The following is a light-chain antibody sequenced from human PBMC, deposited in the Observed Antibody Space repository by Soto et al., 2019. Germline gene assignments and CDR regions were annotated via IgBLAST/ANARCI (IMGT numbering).Light chain of an antibody. J-gene: IGKJ1*01. CDR3: QHYKKWCT. Sequence: EIVMTQSPATLSVFQGDRSTLSCTASQSVSSNLDWYQQKPGQAPRLHIYGASTTATGIPARFCGSGYVTEFTLTISSLQSEDFAVYYCQHYKKWCTFGQGTKVDIK. V-gene: IGKV3-15*01. CDR1: QSVSSN. CDR2: GAS.